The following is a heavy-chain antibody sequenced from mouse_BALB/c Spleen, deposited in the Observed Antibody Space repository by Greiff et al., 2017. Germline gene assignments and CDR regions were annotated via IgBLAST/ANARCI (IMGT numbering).Heavy chain of an antibody. Sequence: EVQRVESGGGLVQPGGSLKLSCAASGFTFSSYGMSWVRQTPDKRLEWVATISSGGSYTYYPDSVKGRFTISRDNAKNTLYLQMSSLKSEDTAMYYCARHTDYGSRNAMDYWGQGTSVTVSS. CDR1: GFTFSSYG. D-gene: IGHD1-1*01. J-gene: IGHJ4*01. CDR3: ARHTDYGSRNAMDY. V-gene: IGHV5-6*01. CDR2: ISSGGSYT.